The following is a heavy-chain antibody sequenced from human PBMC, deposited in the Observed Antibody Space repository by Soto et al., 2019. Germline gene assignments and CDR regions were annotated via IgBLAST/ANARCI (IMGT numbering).Heavy chain of an antibody. CDR2: ISITSSYI. D-gene: IGHD3-10*01. V-gene: IGHV3-21*01. Sequence: GGSLRLSCAASGFTFSRYTMNWVRQAPGKGLEWVSSISITSSYIYYADSLKGRFTISRDNAKNSLYLQMNSLRAEDTAVYYCAPGGVGVSNNFDYWGQGTLVTVSS. CDR1: GFTFSRYT. J-gene: IGHJ4*02. CDR3: APGGVGVSNNFDY.